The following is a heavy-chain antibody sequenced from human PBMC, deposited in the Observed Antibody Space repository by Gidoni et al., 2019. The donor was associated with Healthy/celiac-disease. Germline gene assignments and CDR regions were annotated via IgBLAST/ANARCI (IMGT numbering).Heavy chain of an antibody. D-gene: IGHD3-16*01. CDR3: VPPVGSHY. V-gene: IGHV3-23*01. Sequence: TSGFTFSSYAMSWVRQAPGKGLEWVSAISGSGGSTYYADSVKGRFTISRDNSKNTLYLQMNSLRAEDTAVYYCVPPVGSHYWGQGTLVTVSS. CDR2: ISGSGGST. CDR1: GFTFSSYA. J-gene: IGHJ4*02.